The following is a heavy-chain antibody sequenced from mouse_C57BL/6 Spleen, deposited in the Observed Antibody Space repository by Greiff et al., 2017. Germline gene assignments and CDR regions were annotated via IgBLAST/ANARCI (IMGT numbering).Heavy chain of an antibody. J-gene: IGHJ2*01. Sequence: VQLQQPGAELVKPGASVKLSCKASGYTFTSYWMHWVKQRPGQGLEWIGMIHPNSGSTNYNEKFKSKATLTVDKSSSTAYMQLSSLTSEDSAVYYCARDPYYYGSSHFDYGGQGTTLTVSS. CDR2: IHPNSGST. D-gene: IGHD1-1*01. CDR3: ARDPYYYGSSHFDY. V-gene: IGHV1-64*01. CDR1: GYTFTSYW.